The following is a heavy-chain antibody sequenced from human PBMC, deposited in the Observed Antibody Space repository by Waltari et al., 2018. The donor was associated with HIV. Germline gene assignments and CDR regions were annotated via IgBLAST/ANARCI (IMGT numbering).Heavy chain of an antibody. CDR1: GYTFTSYY. D-gene: IGHD4-17*01. CDR2: INPSGGST. Sequence: QVQLVQSGAEVKKPGASVKVSCKASGYTFTSYYMHWVRQAPGQGLEWMGIINPSGGSTSYAQKFQGRVTMTRDTSTSTVYMELSSLRSEDTAVYYCARQPNYGDYDLYYYYGMDVWGQGTTVTVSS. V-gene: IGHV1-46*01. CDR3: ARQPNYGDYDLYYYYGMDV. J-gene: IGHJ6*02.